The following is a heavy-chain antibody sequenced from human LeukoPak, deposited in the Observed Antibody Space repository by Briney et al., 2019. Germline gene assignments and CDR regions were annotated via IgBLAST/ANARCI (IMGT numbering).Heavy chain of an antibody. D-gene: IGHD6-6*01. CDR1: GFTFSSYG. V-gene: IGHV3-30*18. CDR3: AKASPPKNIAARIDY. J-gene: IGHJ4*02. Sequence: QTWGSLRLSCAASGFTFSSYGMHWVRQAPGKGLEWVAVISYDGSNKYYADSVKGRFTISRDNSKDTLYLQMNSLRAEDTAVYYCAKASPPKNIAARIDYWGQGTLVTVSS. CDR2: ISYDGSNK.